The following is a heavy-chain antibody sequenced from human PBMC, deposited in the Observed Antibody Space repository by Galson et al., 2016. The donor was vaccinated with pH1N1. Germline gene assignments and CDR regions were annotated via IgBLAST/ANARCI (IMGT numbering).Heavy chain of an antibody. Sequence: SLRLSCAASGFTFSRHTMHWVRQAPGKGLQYVSVIGTTGINIFYEDSVRDRFTVSRDNVRYTLHLQMDSLRTEDTAIYYCARENGYYTDFDYWGQGTLVTVSP. J-gene: IGHJ4*02. CDR2: IGTTGINI. V-gene: IGHV3-64*02. CDR1: GFTFSRHT. D-gene: IGHD5-18*01. CDR3: ARENGYYTDFDY.